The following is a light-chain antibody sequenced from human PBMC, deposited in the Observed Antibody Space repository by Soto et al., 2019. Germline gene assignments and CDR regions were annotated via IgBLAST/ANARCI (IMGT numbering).Light chain of an antibody. CDR3: QQYHNWPPFT. J-gene: IGKJ4*01. V-gene: IGKV3-15*01. Sequence: ETVMTQSPATLSVSPGERATLSCRPSKEVSTTLAGYKQKLGQAPRLLIYGASTRATGIPARFSGSGSGTEFTLTITSLQSEDFAVYYCQQYHNWPPFTFGGGTQVEI. CDR2: GAS. CDR1: KEVSTT.